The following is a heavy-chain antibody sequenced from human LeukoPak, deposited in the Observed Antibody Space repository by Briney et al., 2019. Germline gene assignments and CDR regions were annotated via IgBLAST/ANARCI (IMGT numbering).Heavy chain of an antibody. V-gene: IGHV3-30*03. J-gene: IGHJ6*03. CDR2: ISYDGSNK. CDR3: ASGITGTNNYYYYYMDV. CDR1: GFTFSSYE. D-gene: IGHD1-20*01. Sequence: GGSLRLSCAASGFTFSSYEMNWVRQAPGKGLEWVAVISYDGSNKYYADSVKGRFTISRDNSKNTLYLQMNSLRAEDTAVYYCASGITGTNNYYYYYMDVWGKGTTVTVSS.